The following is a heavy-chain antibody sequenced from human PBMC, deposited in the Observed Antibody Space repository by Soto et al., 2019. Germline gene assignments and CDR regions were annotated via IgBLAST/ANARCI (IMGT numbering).Heavy chain of an antibody. CDR1: GGSFSGYY. V-gene: IGHV4-34*01. J-gene: IGHJ5*02. D-gene: IGHD3-10*01. CDR3: ARRARITMVRGVMAGWFDP. CDR2: INHSGST. Sequence: QVQLQQWGAGLLKPSETLSLTCAVYGGSFSGYYWSWIRQPPGKGLEWIGEINHSGSTNYNPSLRSRVPISVDTSKNQFSLKLSSVTAADTAVYYCARRARITMVRGVMAGWFDPWGQGTLVTVSS.